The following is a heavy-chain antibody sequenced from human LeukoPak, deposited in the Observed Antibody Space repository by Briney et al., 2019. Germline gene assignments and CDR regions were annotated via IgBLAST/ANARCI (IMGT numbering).Heavy chain of an antibody. J-gene: IGHJ2*01. CDR3: AKVLLNPYYYDSSSSYWYFDL. Sequence: GGSLRLSCAASGFTFSNYWMHWVRQAPGKGLLWVSRIISSGSSTNYADSVKGRFTISRDNAKNTLYLQMNSLRAEDTAVYYCAKVLLNPYYYDSSSSYWYFDLWGRGTLVTVSS. CDR1: GFTFSNYW. D-gene: IGHD3-22*01. CDR2: IISSGSST. V-gene: IGHV3-74*01.